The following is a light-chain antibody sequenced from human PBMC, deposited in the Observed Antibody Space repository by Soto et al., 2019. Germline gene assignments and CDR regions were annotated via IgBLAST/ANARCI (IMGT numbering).Light chain of an antibody. Sequence: DIQMTQSPSSLSASVGDRVTITCRASQSIRNDLGWYQQKSGKAPKRLIYAASTLQTGVPSRFSGSGSGREFTLTISSLRPEDFATYYCLHQNSYLALSFGGGTKVE. CDR3: LHQNSYLALS. CDR1: QSIRND. V-gene: IGKV1-17*01. J-gene: IGKJ4*01. CDR2: AAS.